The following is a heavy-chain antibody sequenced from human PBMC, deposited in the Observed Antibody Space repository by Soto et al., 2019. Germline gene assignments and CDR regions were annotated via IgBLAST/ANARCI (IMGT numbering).Heavy chain of an antibody. D-gene: IGHD6-13*01. CDR1: GFTFSDYY. CDR2: ISSSSSYT. Sequence: GSLRLSCAASGFTFSDYYMSWIRQAPGKGLEWVSYISSSSSYTNYADSVKGRFTISRDNAKNSLYLQMNSLRAEDTAVYYCARDRRAAGIDYWGQGTLVTVSS. CDR3: ARDRRAAGIDY. V-gene: IGHV3-11*06. J-gene: IGHJ4*02.